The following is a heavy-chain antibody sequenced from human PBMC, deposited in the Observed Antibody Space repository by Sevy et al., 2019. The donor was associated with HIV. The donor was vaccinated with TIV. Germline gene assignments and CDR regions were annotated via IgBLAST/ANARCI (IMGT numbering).Heavy chain of an antibody. D-gene: IGHD3-3*01. J-gene: IGHJ5*02. CDR3: ARVNGYDFWSGYSKEGKNWFDP. CDR2: IYTSGST. CDR1: GGSISSYY. V-gene: IGHV4-4*07. Sequence: SETLSLTCTVSGGSISSYYWSWIRQPAGKGLEWIGRIYTSGSTNYNPSLKSRVTMSVDTSKNQFSLKLSSVIAADTAVYYCARVNGYDFWSGYSKEGKNWFDPWGQGTLVTVSS.